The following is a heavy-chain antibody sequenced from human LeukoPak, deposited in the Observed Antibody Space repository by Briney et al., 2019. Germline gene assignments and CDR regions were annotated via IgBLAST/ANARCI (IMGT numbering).Heavy chain of an antibody. V-gene: IGHV3-23*01. CDR3: ATLGGGSGWDFDY. J-gene: IGHJ4*02. CDR2: ISGSGGST. D-gene: IGHD6-19*01. CDR1: GFTFSSYG. Sequence: PGGSLRLSCAASGFTFSSYGMSWVRQAPGKGLEWVSAISGSGGSTYYADSVKGRFTISRDNSKNTLYLQMNSLRAEDTAVYYCATLGGGSGWDFDYWGQGTLVTVSS.